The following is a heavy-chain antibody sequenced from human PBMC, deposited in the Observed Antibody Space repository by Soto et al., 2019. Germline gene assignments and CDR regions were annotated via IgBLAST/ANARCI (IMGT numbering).Heavy chain of an antibody. J-gene: IGHJ4*02. CDR1: GGSINKSNYF. V-gene: IGHV4-39*01. CDR3: ARLGWGNGDSDY. D-gene: IGHD2-21*01. Sequence: SETLSLTCTVSGGSINKSNYFWGWIRQPRGKGLEWIGSILYSGTTSYNSSLKSRVTTSVDTSKNQFSLKLSSVTAADTAVYYCARLGWGNGDSDYWGQGTLVTVSS. CDR2: ILYSGTT.